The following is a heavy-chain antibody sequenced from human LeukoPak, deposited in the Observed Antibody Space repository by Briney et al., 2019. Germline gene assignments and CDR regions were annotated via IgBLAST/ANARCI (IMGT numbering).Heavy chain of an antibody. CDR2: IKSKTDGGTT. V-gene: IGHV3-15*01. J-gene: IGHJ4*02. CDR3: TTSKGYSSSAYDY. CDR1: GFTFSNAW. Sequence: GGSLRLSCAASGFTFSNAWMSWVRQAPGRGLEWVGRIKSKTDGGTTDYAAPVKGRFTISRDDSKNTLYLQMNSLKTEDTAVYYCTTSKGYSSSAYDYWGQGTLVTVSS. D-gene: IGHD6-6*01.